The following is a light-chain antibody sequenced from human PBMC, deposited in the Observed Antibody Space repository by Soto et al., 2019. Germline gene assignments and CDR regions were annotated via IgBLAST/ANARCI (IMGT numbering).Light chain of an antibody. CDR1: QSVSSN. CDR2: GAS. V-gene: IGKV3-15*01. CDR3: QQYNNWPQT. J-gene: IGKJ1*01. Sequence: EIVMTQSPAPLSVSPGERATLSCRASQSVSSNLAWYQQKPGQAPRLLIYGASTRATGIPAGFSGSGSGTEFTLTISSLQSEDVAVYYCQQYNNWPQTLGQGTKVDIK.